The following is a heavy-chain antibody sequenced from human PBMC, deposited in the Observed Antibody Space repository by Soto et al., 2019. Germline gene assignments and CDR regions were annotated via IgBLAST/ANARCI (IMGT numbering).Heavy chain of an antibody. CDR3: ARSATIFGVVIIQSYYYGMDA. D-gene: IGHD3-3*01. Sequence: EALSLTCVVYGVCLSGYYWNWIRQHPGKGLEGIGEINHSGSTNYNPSLKSRVTISVDTSKNQFSLKLSSVTAADTAVYYCARSATIFGVVIIQSYYYGMDAWGQGTTVPVSS. CDR1: GVCLSGYY. V-gene: IGHV4-34*01. J-gene: IGHJ6*02. CDR2: INHSGST.